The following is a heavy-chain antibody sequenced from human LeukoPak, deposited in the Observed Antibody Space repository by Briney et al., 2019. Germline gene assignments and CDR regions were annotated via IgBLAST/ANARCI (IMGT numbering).Heavy chain of an antibody. V-gene: IGHV1-18*01. CDR3: ARAGPWIQLWYYYYMDV. CDR1: GYTFTNYG. CDR2: ISAYNGNT. D-gene: IGHD5-18*01. J-gene: IGHJ6*03. Sequence: ASVKVSCKASGYTFTNYGFTWVRQAPGQGLEWMGWISAYNGNTNYAQKLQGRVTMTTDTSTSTAYMELRSLRSDDTAVYYCARAGPWIQLWYYYYMDVWGKGTTVTVSS.